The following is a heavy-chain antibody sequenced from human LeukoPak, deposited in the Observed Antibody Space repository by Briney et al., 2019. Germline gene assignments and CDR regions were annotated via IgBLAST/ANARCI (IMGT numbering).Heavy chain of an antibody. CDR1: GGSFSGFR. CDR3: ATTNVLLWFGELSKTAYFDY. J-gene: IGHJ4*02. Sequence: SETLSLTCAVSGGSFSGFRWHWIRQPPGKGPEWIGEINHSGGTTYNPSLKSQVTISVDTSKNQFSLKLSSVTAADTAVYYCATTNVLLWFGELSKTAYFDYWGQGTLVTVSS. CDR2: INHSGGT. D-gene: IGHD3-10*01. V-gene: IGHV4-34*01.